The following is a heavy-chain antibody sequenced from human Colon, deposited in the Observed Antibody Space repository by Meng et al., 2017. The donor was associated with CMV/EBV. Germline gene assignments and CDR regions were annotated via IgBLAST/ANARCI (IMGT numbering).Heavy chain of an antibody. CDR3: TSGYWYETYFDH. V-gene: IGHV1-8*03. J-gene: IGHJ4*02. D-gene: IGHD2-8*02. Sequence: ASVKVSCKASGYTFTSYDINWVRQATGQGLEWMGWMNPNSGNTGYAQKFQGRVTITRNTSISTAYMELSSLRSEDTAVYYCTSGYWYETYFDHWGQGTLVTVSS. CDR1: GYTFTSYD. CDR2: MNPNSGNT.